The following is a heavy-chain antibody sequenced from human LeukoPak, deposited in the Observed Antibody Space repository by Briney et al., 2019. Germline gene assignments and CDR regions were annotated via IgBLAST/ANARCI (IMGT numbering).Heavy chain of an antibody. J-gene: IGHJ4*02. CDR2: IRYDGSNK. CDR1: GFTFSSYG. D-gene: IGHD6-13*01. CDR3: AKDGSYSSSWYETGGAYFDY. V-gene: IGHV3-30*02. Sequence: GGPLRLSCAASGFTFSSYGMHWVRQAPGKGLEWVAFIRYDGSNKYYADSVKGRFTISRDNSKNTPYLQMDSLRAEDTAVYYCAKDGSYSSSWYETGGAYFDYWGQGTLVTVSS.